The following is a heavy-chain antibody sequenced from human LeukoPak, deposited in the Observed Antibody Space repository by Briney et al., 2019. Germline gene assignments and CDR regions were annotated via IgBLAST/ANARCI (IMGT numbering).Heavy chain of an antibody. Sequence: SGGSLRLSCAASGFTFSSYSMNWVRQAPGKGLEWVSSISSSSSYIYYADSVKGRFTISRDNAKNSLYLQMNSLRAEDTAVYYCAREGYDFWSGYYQYNWFDPWGQGTLVTVSS. D-gene: IGHD3-3*01. CDR2: ISSSSSYI. CDR1: GFTFSSYS. CDR3: AREGYDFWSGYYQYNWFDP. V-gene: IGHV3-21*01. J-gene: IGHJ5*02.